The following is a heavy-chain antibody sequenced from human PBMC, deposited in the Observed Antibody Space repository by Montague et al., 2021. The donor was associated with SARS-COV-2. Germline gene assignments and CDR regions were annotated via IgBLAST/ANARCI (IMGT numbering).Heavy chain of an antibody. D-gene: IGHD6-19*01. CDR3: AHSNSGRPIEFAY. J-gene: IGHJ4*02. CDR2: IYWNDDK. Sequence: PALGKPTQTLTLTCTFSGFSLDSRGVGVGWIRQPPGKALECLALIYWNDDKRYSPSLKTRLTVTKDTSKNQVVLTMTNMDPVDTATYFCAHSNSGRPIEFAYWGQGALVTVSS. V-gene: IGHV2-5*01. CDR1: GFSLDSRGVG.